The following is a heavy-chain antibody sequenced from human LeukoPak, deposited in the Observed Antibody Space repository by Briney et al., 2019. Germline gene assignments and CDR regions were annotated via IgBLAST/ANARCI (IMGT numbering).Heavy chain of an antibody. J-gene: IGHJ4*02. D-gene: IGHD5-12*01. Sequence: GRSLRLSCAASGFTFSSYGMHWVRQAPGKGLEWVAVISYDGSNKYYADSVKGRFTISRDNSKNTLYLQMNSLRAEDTAVYYCAKDHFGSGYDSADFDYWGQGTLVTVSS. V-gene: IGHV3-30*18. CDR3: AKDHFGSGYDSADFDY. CDR2: ISYDGSNK. CDR1: GFTFSSYG.